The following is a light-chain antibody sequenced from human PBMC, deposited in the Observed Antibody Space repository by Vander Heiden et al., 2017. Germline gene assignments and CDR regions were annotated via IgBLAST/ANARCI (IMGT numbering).Light chain of an antibody. Sequence: DIVMTQSPLSLPVTPGEPASISCRSSQSLLHSNGYNYLDWYLQKPGQSPQLLIYLGSNRAYGAPDRFSGSGSGTDFTLKISRVGAEDVGVYYCMQALQTPPTFGQGTRLEI. CDR2: LGS. J-gene: IGKJ5*01. CDR1: QSLLHSNGYNY. CDR3: MQALQTPPT. V-gene: IGKV2-28*01.